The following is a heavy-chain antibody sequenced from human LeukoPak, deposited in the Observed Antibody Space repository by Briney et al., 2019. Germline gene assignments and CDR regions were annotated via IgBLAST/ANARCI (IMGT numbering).Heavy chain of an antibody. J-gene: IGHJ4*02. Sequence: GGSLRLSCAASGCTFSDYYMSWIRQAPGKGLEWVSYISSSGSTIYYADSVKGRFTISRDNAKNSLYLQMNSLRAEDTAVYYCAIYPTHIRYIVATMWGQGTLVTVSS. D-gene: IGHD5-12*01. V-gene: IGHV3-11*01. CDR2: ISSSGSTI. CDR1: GCTFSDYY. CDR3: AIYPTHIRYIVATM.